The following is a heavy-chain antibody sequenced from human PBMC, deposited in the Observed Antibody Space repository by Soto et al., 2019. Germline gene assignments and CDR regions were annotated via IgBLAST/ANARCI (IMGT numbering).Heavy chain of an antibody. CDR2: ISHSGLR. J-gene: IGHJ5*02. CDR3: ATSNTTCPGCYS. Sequence: SETLSLTCIVSGVNIISGYCTWIRQSPGKGLEWIGYISHSGLRHYRASLQSRLTMPVETSKNQFSLNLTSVTAADTAIYYCATSNTTCPGCYSWGQGTLVTVSS. CDR1: GVNIISGY. V-gene: IGHV4-59*01. D-gene: IGHD2-2*01.